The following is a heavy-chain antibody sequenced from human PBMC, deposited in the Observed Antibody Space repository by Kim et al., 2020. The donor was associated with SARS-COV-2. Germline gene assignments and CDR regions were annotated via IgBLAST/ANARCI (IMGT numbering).Heavy chain of an antibody. CDR3: ARGLVETAKGYFQY. D-gene: IGHD2-2*01. Sequence: AQKIPGRVTMTRDTSTSTVYMELSSLRSEDTAVYYCARGLVETAKGYFQYWGQGTLVTVSS. V-gene: IGHV1-46*01. J-gene: IGHJ1*01.